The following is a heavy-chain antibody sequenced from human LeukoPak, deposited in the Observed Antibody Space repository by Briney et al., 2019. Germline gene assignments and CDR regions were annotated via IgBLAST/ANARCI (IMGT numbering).Heavy chain of an antibody. D-gene: IGHD3-16*01. CDR3: AKALGGYHFDY. CDR2: ISGSGGNT. Sequence: PGGSLRLSCAASGFTFSSYGMSWVRQAPGKGLEWVSSISGSGGNTYYADSVKGRFTISRDNSKNTLSLHMNSLRAEDTAVYYCAKALGGYHFDYWGQGTLVTVSS. J-gene: IGHJ4*02. CDR1: GFTFSSYG. V-gene: IGHV3-23*01.